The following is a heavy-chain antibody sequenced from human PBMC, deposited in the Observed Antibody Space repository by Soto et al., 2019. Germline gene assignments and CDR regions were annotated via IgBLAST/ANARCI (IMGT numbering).Heavy chain of an antibody. CDR1: GGSISSSSYY. CDR3: ARGRGTIAAAENLFDY. V-gene: IGHV4-39*01. D-gene: IGHD6-13*01. Sequence: QLQLQESGPGLVKPSETLSLTCTVSGGSISSSSYYWGWIRQPPGKGLEWIGSIYYSGSTYYNPSLKSRVTISVDTSKNQFSLKLSSVTAADTAVYYCARGRGTIAAAENLFDYWGQGTLVTVSS. CDR2: IYYSGST. J-gene: IGHJ4*02.